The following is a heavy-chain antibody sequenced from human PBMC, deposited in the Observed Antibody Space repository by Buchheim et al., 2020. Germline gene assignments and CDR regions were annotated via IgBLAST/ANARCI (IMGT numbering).Heavy chain of an antibody. CDR3: ARELGTGTTDNFDY. D-gene: IGHD1-7*01. J-gene: IGHJ4*02. CDR1: GFTFSSYS. V-gene: IGHV3-33*08. CDR2: IWYDGNDQ. Sequence: VQLVESGGGLVKPGGSLRLSCAASGFTFSSYSMNWVRQAPGKGLEWVAHIWYDGNDQFYADSVKGRFTIFRDNSKSTLYLQMNSLRAEDSAVYYCARELGTGTTDNFDYWGQGTL.